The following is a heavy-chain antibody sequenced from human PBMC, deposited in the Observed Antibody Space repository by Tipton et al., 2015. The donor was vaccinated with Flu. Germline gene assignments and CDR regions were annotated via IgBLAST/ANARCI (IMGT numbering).Heavy chain of an antibody. CDR2: VHPTGNG. J-gene: IGHJ5*02. CDR1: GDSIDSRYF. CDR3: ARMYGPFNWFDP. V-gene: IGHV4-38-2*01. D-gene: IGHD2-8*01. Sequence: TLSLTCSVSGDSIDSRYFWGWIRQPPGKGLEWIGNVHPTGNGYYNVSLRSRVTISVDTSKHQFSLRLSSVTAADTAIYYCARMYGPFNWFDPWGQGTLVTVSS.